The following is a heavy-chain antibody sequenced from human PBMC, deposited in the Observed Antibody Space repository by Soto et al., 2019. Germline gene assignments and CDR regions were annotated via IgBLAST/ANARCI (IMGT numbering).Heavy chain of an antibody. Sequence: PGGSLRLSCAASGFTFSSYWMSWVRQAPGKGLEWVANIKQDGSEKYYVDSVKGRFTISRDNAKNSLYLQMNSLRAEDTAVYYCARDVESITGNLFDYWGQGPLVTVYS. CDR2: IKQDGSEK. J-gene: IGHJ4*02. D-gene: IGHD1-20*01. CDR1: GFTFSSYW. V-gene: IGHV3-7*03. CDR3: ARDVESITGNLFDY.